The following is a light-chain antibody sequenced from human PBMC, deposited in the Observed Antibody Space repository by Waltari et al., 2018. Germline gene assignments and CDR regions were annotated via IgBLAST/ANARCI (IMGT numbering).Light chain of an antibody. V-gene: IGLV1-47*01. CDR2: RNS. CDR3: ATWDDSLNNRWV. Sequence: QSVLTQPPPVSGTPGQRVTISCSGTNSNYVYRSQQFPGTAPQPLIYRNSQRPSGVPDRFSGSKSGTSASLAISGLRSEDEADYYCATWDDSLNNRWVFGGGTKLTVL. CDR1: NSNY. J-gene: IGLJ3*02.